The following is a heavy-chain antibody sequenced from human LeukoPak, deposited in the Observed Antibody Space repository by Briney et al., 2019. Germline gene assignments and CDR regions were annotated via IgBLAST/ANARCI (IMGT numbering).Heavy chain of an antibody. CDR3: AKVSDYGDYGFLYNWFDP. Sequence: PGGSLRLSCAASGFTFSSYAMSWVRQAPGKGLKWFSAISGSGGSTYYADSVKGRFTISRDNSKNTLYLQMNSLRAEDTAVYYCAKVSDYGDYGFLYNWFDPWGQGTLVTVSS. D-gene: IGHD4-17*01. CDR1: GFTFSSYA. V-gene: IGHV3-23*01. J-gene: IGHJ5*02. CDR2: ISGSGGST.